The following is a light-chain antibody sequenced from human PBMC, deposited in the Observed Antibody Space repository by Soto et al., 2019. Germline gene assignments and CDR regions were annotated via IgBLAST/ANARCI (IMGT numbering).Light chain of an antibody. J-gene: IGLJ3*02. Sequence: QSALTQPASVSGSPGQSITISCTGTSSDVGSDNLVSWYQQHPGKAPKLMIYEVSKRPSGVSTRFSGSKSGNTASLTISGLQAEDEADYYCCSYAGSSTPWVFGGGTQLTVL. CDR1: SSDVGSDNL. V-gene: IGLV2-23*02. CDR2: EVS. CDR3: CSYAGSSTPWV.